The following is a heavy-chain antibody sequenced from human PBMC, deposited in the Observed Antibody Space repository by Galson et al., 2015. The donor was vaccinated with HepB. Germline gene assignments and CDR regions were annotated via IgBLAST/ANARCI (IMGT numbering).Heavy chain of an antibody. J-gene: IGHJ4*02. V-gene: IGHV3-30*04. Sequence: SLRLSCATSGFAFRTFAMHWVRQAPGEGLEPVTLMSSDGSRIYYAASVKGRFTISRDNSRNTLYLQMNSLREEDTAIYYCARDALGSIDYWGQGALVTVSS. CDR1: GFAFRTFA. CDR2: MSSDGSRI. CDR3: ARDALGSIDY. D-gene: IGHD5/OR15-5a*01.